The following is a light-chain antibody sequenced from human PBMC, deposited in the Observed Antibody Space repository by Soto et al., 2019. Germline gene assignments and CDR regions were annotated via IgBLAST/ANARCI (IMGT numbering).Light chain of an antibody. V-gene: IGKV1-5*01. Sequence: DIQMTRSPSTLSASVGDRVTITCRASQRINRWLAWYQQRPGKAPKLLIYDASSLESGVPSRFSGSGSGTDFFFTFSSLQPDDVASYSGKQYNSLYTFGQGTKVDIK. J-gene: IGKJ2*01. CDR1: QRINRW. CDR2: DAS. CDR3: KQYNSLYT.